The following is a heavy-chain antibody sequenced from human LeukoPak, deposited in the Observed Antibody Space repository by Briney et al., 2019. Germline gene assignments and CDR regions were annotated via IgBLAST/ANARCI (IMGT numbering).Heavy chain of an antibody. J-gene: IGHJ2*01. V-gene: IGHV1-18*01. D-gene: IGHD3-10*01. Sequence: ASVKVSCKASGYTFTSYGINWVRQAPGQGLEWMGWISAYNGNTNYAQKLQGRVTMTIDTSTSTAYMELRSLRSDDTAVYYCASSRRPYYGSGSYRDWYFDLWGRGTLVTVSS. CDR2: ISAYNGNT. CDR3: ASSRRPYYGSGSYRDWYFDL. CDR1: GYTFTSYG.